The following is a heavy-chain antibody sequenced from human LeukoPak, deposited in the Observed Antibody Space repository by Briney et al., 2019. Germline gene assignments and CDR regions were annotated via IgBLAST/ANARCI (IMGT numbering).Heavy chain of an antibody. Sequence: SGTLSLTCAVSGGSISSSNWWSWVRQPPGKGLEWIGEIYHSGSTNYNPSLKSRVTISVDKSKNQFSLKLSSVTAADTAVYYCARARRTAAGTTVYYYYGMDVWGQGTTVTVSS. CDR3: ARARRTAAGTTVYYYYGMDV. V-gene: IGHV4-4*02. CDR1: GGSISSSNW. CDR2: IYHSGST. J-gene: IGHJ6*02. D-gene: IGHD6-13*01.